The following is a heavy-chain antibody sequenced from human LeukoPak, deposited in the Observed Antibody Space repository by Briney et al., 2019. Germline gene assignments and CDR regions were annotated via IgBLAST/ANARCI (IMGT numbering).Heavy chain of an antibody. V-gene: IGHV3-9*01. Sequence: GGSLRLSCAASGFTFDDFAMHWVRQAPGKGLEWVSGITWNSGSLGYVDSVKGRFTISRDNAKNSLYLQMNNLRAEDTAVYYCARDAPNDAEAFLDYWGQGTLVSVSS. D-gene: IGHD2-8*01. CDR3: ARDAPNDAEAFLDY. J-gene: IGHJ4*02. CDR1: GFTFDDFA. CDR2: ITWNSGSL.